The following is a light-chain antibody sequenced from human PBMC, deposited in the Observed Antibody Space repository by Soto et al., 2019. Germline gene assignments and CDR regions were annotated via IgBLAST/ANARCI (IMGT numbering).Light chain of an antibody. Sequence: QSVLTQPPSASGSPGQSVTISCTGTSSDVGTYKYVSWYQQHPGKAPKLMIYEVTKRPSGVPDRFSGSKSANTASLTVSGLQAEDEAEYYCSSYAGSNGVVFGGGTQLTVL. CDR3: SSYAGSNGVV. J-gene: IGLJ2*01. V-gene: IGLV2-8*01. CDR1: SSDVGTYKY. CDR2: EVT.